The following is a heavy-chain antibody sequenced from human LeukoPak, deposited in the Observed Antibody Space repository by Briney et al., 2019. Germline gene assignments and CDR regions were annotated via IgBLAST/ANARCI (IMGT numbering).Heavy chain of an antibody. J-gene: IGHJ4*02. D-gene: IGHD6-13*01. Sequence: PGGSLRLSCAASGFTFSSYSMNWVRQAPGKGLEWVSSISSSSYIYYADSVKGRFTISRDNAKNSLYLQMNSLRAEDTAVYYCARGYSSSWPAYWGQGTLVTVSS. V-gene: IGHV3-21*01. CDR3: ARGYSSSWPAY. CDR2: ISSSSYI. CDR1: GFTFSSYS.